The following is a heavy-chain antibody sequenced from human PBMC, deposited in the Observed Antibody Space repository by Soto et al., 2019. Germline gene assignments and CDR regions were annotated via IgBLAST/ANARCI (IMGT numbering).Heavy chain of an antibody. CDR2: ISYDGSNK. D-gene: IGHD3-10*01. CDR1: GFTFSSYA. V-gene: IGHV3-30-3*01. J-gene: IGHJ4*02. CDR3: ARDRDGSGPLDY. Sequence: QVQLVESGGGVVQPGRSLRLSCAASGFTFSSYAMHWVRQAPGKGLEWVAVISYDGSNKYYADSVKGRFTISRDNSKNTLYLQMNSLRAEDTAVYYGARDRDGSGPLDYWGQGTLVTVSS.